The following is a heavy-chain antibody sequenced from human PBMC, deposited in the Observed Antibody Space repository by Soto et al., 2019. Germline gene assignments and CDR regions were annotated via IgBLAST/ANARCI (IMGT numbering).Heavy chain of an antibody. CDR2: ISHDGSNA. Sequence: QVQLVESGGGVVQPGKSLRLSCAAAGFIFRSYGVHWVRQAPGKGLEWVAVISHDGSNAYYADAVNGRFTISRDNAKNTVYLQMNSLSAEDTAVYYCAKARQYFDWLLSPVAHFDYWGQGTLVTVSS. J-gene: IGHJ4*02. V-gene: IGHV3-30*18. CDR3: AKARQYFDWLLSPVAHFDY. D-gene: IGHD3-9*01. CDR1: GFIFRSYG.